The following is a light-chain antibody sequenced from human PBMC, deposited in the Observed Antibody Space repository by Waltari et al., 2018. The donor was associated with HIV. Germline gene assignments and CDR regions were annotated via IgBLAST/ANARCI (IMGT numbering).Light chain of an antibody. CDR2: EVS. CDR1: RNAVGYYNL. CDR3: GSYAGSNAYV. V-gene: IGLV2-23*02. Sequence: QSALTQPASVSGSPGQSITIPCTGTRNAVGYYNLVSWYQQDPGKAPKVMIYEVSKRSSGVSNRFSGSKSGNTASLTISGLQAEDEADYYCGSYAGSNAYVFGIGTKVTVL. J-gene: IGLJ1*01.